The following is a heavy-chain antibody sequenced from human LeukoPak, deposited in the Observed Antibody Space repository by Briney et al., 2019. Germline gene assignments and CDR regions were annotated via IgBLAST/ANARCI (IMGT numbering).Heavy chain of an antibody. J-gene: IGHJ4*02. CDR1: GFTFSSYG. CDR3: AREYCGGDCYRDY. CDR2: IWYDGSNK. D-gene: IGHD2-21*02. V-gene: IGHV3-33*01. Sequence: GGSLRLSCAASGFTFSSYGMHWVRQAPGKGLEWVAVIWYDGSNKYYADSVKGRFTISRDNSKNTLYLQMNSLRAEDTAVYYCAREYCGGDCYRDYWGQGPWSPSPQ.